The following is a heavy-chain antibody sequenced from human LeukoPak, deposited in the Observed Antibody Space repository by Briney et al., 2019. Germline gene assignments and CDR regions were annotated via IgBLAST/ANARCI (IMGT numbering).Heavy chain of an antibody. Sequence: GGSLRLSCAASGFTFSSYSMNWVRQAPGKGLEWVSSISSSSSYIYYADSVKGRFTISRDNAKNSLYLQMNSLRAEDTAVYYCARDRCSGGSCYSGFDYWGQGNLVTVSS. J-gene: IGHJ4*02. CDR2: ISSSSSYI. D-gene: IGHD2-15*01. V-gene: IGHV3-21*01. CDR3: ARDRCSGGSCYSGFDY. CDR1: GFTFSSYS.